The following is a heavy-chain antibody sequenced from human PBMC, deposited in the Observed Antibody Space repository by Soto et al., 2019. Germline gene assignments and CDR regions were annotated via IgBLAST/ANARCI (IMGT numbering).Heavy chain of an antibody. CDR2: ISAYNGNI. Sequence: QVQLVQSGAEVKKPGASVKVSCTAPGYIFPSCTISWVRQAPGQGLEWMGWISAYNGNIKDAQKYQGRFTMTTDTSTSTAYMELRSLTSDDTAMYYCAIANYGDDDYWGQGTLVTVSS. CDR3: AIANYGDDDY. D-gene: IGHD4-17*01. J-gene: IGHJ4*02. V-gene: IGHV1-18*01. CDR1: GYIFPSCT.